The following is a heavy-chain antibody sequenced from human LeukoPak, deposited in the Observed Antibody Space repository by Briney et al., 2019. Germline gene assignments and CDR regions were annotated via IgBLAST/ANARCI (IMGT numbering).Heavy chain of an antibody. CDR3: ASLGITMVRGAQNDASDI. D-gene: IGHD3-10*01. V-gene: IGHV1-46*01. J-gene: IGHJ3*02. CDR2: INPSGGST. Sequence: ASVKVSCKASGYTFTSYYMHWVRQAPGQGLEWMGIINPSGGSTSYAQKFQGRVTMTRDTSTSTVYMELSSLRSEDTAVYYCASLGITMVRGAQNDASDIWGQGTMVTVSS. CDR1: GYTFTSYY.